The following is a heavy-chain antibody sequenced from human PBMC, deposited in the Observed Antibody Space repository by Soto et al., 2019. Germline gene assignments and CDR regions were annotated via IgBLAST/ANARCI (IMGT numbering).Heavy chain of an antibody. J-gene: IGHJ5*02. D-gene: IGHD5-12*01. V-gene: IGHV1-69*06. CDR3: ARVHSGGTDGYNYWFDP. CDR1: GGTFSSYA. CDR2: IIPIFGTA. Sequence: GASVKVSCKASGGTFSSYAISWVRQAPGQGLEWMGGIIPIFGTANYAQKFQGRVTITADKSTSTAYMELSSLRSEDTAVYYCARVHSGGTDGYNYWFDPWGQGTLVTVSS.